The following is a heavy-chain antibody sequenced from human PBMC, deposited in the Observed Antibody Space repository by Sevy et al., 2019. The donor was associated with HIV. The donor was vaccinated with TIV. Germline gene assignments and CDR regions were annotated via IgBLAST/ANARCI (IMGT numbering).Heavy chain of an antibody. CDR2: INHSGST. CDR1: GGSFSGYY. D-gene: IGHD6-13*01. Sequence: SETLSLTCAVYGGSFSGYYWSWIRQPPGKGLEWIGEINHSGSTNYNPSLKSRVTISVDTSKNQFSLRLRSVTAADTAVYYCARGFGAAAGRGNRGDYWGQGTLVTVSS. J-gene: IGHJ4*02. CDR3: ARGFGAAAGRGNRGDY. V-gene: IGHV4-34*01.